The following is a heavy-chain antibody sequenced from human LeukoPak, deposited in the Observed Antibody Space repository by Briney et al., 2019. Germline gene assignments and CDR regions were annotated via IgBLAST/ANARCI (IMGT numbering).Heavy chain of an antibody. V-gene: IGHV3-11*01. J-gene: IGHJ6*02. CDR3: ARELGYCSSTSCSPYYYGMDV. Sequence: GGSLRLSCAASGFTFSDYDMSWIRQAPGKGLEWVSYISSSGSTIYYADSVKGRFTISRDNAKNSLYLQMNSLRAEDTAVYYCARELGYCSSTSCSPYYYGMDVWGQGTTVTVSS. CDR2: ISSSGSTI. CDR1: GFTFSDYD. D-gene: IGHD2-2*01.